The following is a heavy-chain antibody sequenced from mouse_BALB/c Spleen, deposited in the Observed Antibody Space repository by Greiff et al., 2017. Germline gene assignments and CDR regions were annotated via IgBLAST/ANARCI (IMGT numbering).Heavy chain of an antibody. Sequence: EVQRVESGPGLVKPSQSLSLTCTVTGYSITSDYAWNWIRQFPGNKLEWMGYISYSGSTSYNPSLKSRISITRDTSKNQFFLQLNSVTTEDTATYYCARGTTVVAPRFAYWGQGTLVTVSA. V-gene: IGHV3-2*02. CDR3: ARGTTVVAPRFAY. CDR1: GYSITSDYA. CDR2: ISYSGST. J-gene: IGHJ3*01. D-gene: IGHD1-1*01.